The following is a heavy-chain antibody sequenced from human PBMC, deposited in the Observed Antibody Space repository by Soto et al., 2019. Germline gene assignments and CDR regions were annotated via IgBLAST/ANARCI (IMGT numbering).Heavy chain of an antibody. V-gene: IGHV3-9*01. CDR1: GFTFDDYA. J-gene: IGHJ6*03. D-gene: IGHD6-19*01. Sequence: DVQLVESGGGLVQPGRSLRLSCAASGFTFDDYAMHWVRQAPGKGLEWVSGISWNSGSIGYADSVKGRFTISRDNAKNSLYLQMNSLRAEDTALYYCAKDKVAVAGHYYYYYYMDVWGKGTTVTVSS. CDR2: ISWNSGSI. CDR3: AKDKVAVAGHYYYYYYMDV.